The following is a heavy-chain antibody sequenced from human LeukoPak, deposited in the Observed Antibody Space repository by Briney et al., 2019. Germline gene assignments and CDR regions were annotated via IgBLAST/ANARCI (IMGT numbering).Heavy chain of an antibody. D-gene: IGHD4-17*01. CDR2: ISVYNSNT. CDR1: GYTFTSYP. CDR3: ARGYDYGDYVGDFDY. Sequence: ASVKVSCKASGYTFTSYPINWVRQAPGQGLERMGWISVYNSNTKYAQNLQGRVTMTTDRSTSTAYMELRSLRSDDTAVYYCARGYDYGDYVGDFDYWGQGTLVTVSS. J-gene: IGHJ4*02. V-gene: IGHV1-18*01.